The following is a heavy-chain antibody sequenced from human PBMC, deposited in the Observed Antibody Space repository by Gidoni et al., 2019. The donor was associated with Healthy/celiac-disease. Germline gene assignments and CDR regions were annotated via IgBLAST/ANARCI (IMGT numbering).Heavy chain of an antibody. CDR2: ISSSSSYI. J-gene: IGHJ6*02. CDR3: ARDCITMVRGVPYYYGMDV. D-gene: IGHD3-10*01. CDR1: GFTFSSYS. Sequence: EVQLVESGGGLVKPGGSLRLSCAASGFTFSSYSMNWVRQAPGKGLDWVSSISSSSSYIYYADSVKGRFTISRDNAKNSLYLQMNSLRAEDTAVYYCARDCITMVRGVPYYYGMDVWGQGTTVTVSS. V-gene: IGHV3-21*01.